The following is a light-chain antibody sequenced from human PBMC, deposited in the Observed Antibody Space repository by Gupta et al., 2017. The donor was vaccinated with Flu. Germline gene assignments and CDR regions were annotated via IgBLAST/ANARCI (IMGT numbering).Light chain of an antibody. Sequence: EIVLTQSPGTLSLSPGERATLSCRAGQSVRRSYLAWYQQKPGQAPRLLIYGASSRAIGIPDRFSGSESGTDFTLTISRLEPEDFAVYYCHQYGSSPQTFGQGTKVEVK. J-gene: IGKJ1*01. CDR3: HQYGSSPQT. CDR2: GAS. CDR1: QSVRRSY. V-gene: IGKV3-20*01.